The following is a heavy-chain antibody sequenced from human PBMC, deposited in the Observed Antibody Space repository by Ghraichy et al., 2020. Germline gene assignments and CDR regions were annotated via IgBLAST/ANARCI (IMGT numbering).Heavy chain of an antibody. J-gene: IGHJ5*02. CDR2: INHSGST. CDR1: GGSFSGYY. Sequence: SETLSLTCAVYGGSFSGYYWSWIRQPPGKGLEWIGEINHSGSTNYNPSLKSRVTISVDTSKNQFSLKLSSVTAADTAVYYCARLLGGSSWGWFDPWGQGTLVTVSS. V-gene: IGHV4-34*01. CDR3: ARLLGGSSWGWFDP. D-gene: IGHD2-15*01.